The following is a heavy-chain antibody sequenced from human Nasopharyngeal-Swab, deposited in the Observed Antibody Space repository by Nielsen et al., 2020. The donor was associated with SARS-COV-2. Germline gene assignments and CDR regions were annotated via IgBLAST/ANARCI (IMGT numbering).Heavy chain of an antibody. CDR2: IKQDGSEK. V-gene: IGHV3-7*03. CDR3: ARDKGIDFWSGLGVSGMDV. Sequence: GESLKISCAASGFTFSSYWMSWVRPAPGKGLEWVANIKQDGSEKYYVDFVKGRFTISRDNAKNSLYLQMNRLRAEDTAVYYCARDKGIDFWSGLGVSGMDVWGQGTTVTVSS. CDR1: GFTFSSYW. D-gene: IGHD3-3*01. J-gene: IGHJ6*02.